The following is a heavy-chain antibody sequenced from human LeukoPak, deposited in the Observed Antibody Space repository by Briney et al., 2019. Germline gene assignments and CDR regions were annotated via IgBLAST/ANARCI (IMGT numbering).Heavy chain of an antibody. V-gene: IGHV3-23*01. Sequence: GGSLRLSCAASGFTLSSYTMSWVRQAPGKGLEWVSAITGGGVGTYYADSVKGRFTISRDNSRNTLYLQMNSLRADDTAVYYCAKSEDFDYWGQGTLVTVSS. J-gene: IGHJ4*02. CDR3: AKSEDFDY. CDR2: ITGGGVGT. CDR1: GFTLSSYT.